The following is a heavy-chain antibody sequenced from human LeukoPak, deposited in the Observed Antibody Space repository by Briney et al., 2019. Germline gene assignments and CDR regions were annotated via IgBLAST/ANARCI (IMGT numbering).Heavy chain of an antibody. CDR1: GGSISSSSYY. V-gene: IGHV4-61*05. CDR3: ARGSVLLWFGELLPLGWFDP. J-gene: IGHJ5*02. CDR2: IYYSGST. Sequence: SETLSLTCTVSGGSISSSSYYWGWIRQPPGKGLEWIGYIYYSGSTNYNPSLKSRVTISVDKSKNQFSLKLSSVTAADTAVYYCARGSVLLWFGELLPLGWFDPWGQGTLVTVSS. D-gene: IGHD3-10*01.